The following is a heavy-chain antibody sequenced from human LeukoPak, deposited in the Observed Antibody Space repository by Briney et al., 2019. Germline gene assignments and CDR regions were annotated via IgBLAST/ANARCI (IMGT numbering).Heavy chain of an antibody. CDR1: GFSFSNFD. D-gene: IGHD4-17*01. V-gene: IGHV3-23*01. CDR2: ITGRGSSA. Sequence: GGSLRLSCAASGFSFSNFDMNWVRQGLGKGLEWVSSITGRGSSAYYADSVKGRFTISRDNSKSTLYLQMNSLRGDDTAVYYCARDYGDYGLDYWGQGALVTVAS. J-gene: IGHJ4*02. CDR3: ARDYGDYGLDY.